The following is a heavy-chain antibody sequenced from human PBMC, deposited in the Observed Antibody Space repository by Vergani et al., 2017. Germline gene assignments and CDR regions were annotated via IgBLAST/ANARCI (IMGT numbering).Heavy chain of an antibody. CDR3: TTVGTYYYDSSGYSDLDY. D-gene: IGHD3-22*01. Sequence: EVQLVESGGGLVKPGGSLRLSCAASGFTFSNAWMSWVRQAPGKGLEWVGRIKRKTYGGTTDYAAPVKGRFTISRDDSKNTLYLQMNSLKTEATAVYYCTTVGTYYYDSSGYSDLDYWGQGTLVTVSS. J-gene: IGHJ4*02. V-gene: IGHV3-15*01. CDR2: IKRKTYGGTT. CDR1: GFTFSNAW.